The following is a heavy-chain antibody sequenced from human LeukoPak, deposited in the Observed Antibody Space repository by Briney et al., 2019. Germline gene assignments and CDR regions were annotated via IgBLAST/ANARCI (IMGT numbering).Heavy chain of an antibody. V-gene: IGHV3-30*19. J-gene: IGHJ4*02. CDR3: ARGSGWYDY. Sequence: HPGRSLRLSCAASGFTFSSYGMHWVRQAPGKGLEWVAVISYDGSNKYYADSVKGRFTISRDNSKNTLYLQMNSLRAEDTAVYYCARGSGWYDYWGQGTLVTVSS. CDR1: GFTFSSYG. CDR2: ISYDGSNK. D-gene: IGHD6-19*01.